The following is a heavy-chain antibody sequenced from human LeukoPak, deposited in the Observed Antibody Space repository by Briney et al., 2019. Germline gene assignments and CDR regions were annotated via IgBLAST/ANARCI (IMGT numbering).Heavy chain of an antibody. J-gene: IGHJ4*02. V-gene: IGHV4-38-2*02. CDR1: GGSISSGYY. CDR2: IYHSGST. Sequence: SETLSLTCTVSGGSISSGYYWGWIRQPPGKGLEWIGSIYHSGSTYYNPSLKSRVTISVDTSKNQFSLKLSSVTAADTAVYYCARDPYTVTPFDYWGQGTLVTVSS. CDR3: ARDPYTVTPFDY. D-gene: IGHD4-17*01.